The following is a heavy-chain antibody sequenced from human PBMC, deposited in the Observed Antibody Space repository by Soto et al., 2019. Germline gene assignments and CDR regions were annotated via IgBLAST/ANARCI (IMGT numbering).Heavy chain of an antibody. D-gene: IGHD6-19*01. CDR2: ILYSGST. V-gene: IGHV4-39*01. CDR3: ARLGSSGWYQGSYFDY. J-gene: IGHJ4*02. Sequence: QLQLQESGPGLVKPSETLSLTCIVSGGSITRNNHYWGWIRQSPGKGLEWIGSILYSGSTNYNPSLKGRVTLSGETSKNQFSLKMSSVTAADTALYYCARLGSSGWYQGSYFDYWGQGTLVTVSS. CDR1: GGSITRNNHY.